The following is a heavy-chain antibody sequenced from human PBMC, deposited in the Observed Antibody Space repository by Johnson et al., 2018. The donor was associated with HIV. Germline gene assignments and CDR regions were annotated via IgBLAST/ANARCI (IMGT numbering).Heavy chain of an antibody. J-gene: IGHJ3*02. CDR2: INWNGGST. CDR3: ARGGRWDYDEISGHLRALDI. CDR1: GFTFDDYG. V-gene: IGHV3-20*04. Sequence: EVQLVESGGGVVRPGGSLRLSCAASGFTFDDYGLSWVRQAPGKGLEWVSGINWNGGSTGYADSVKGRFTISRDNAKNSLYMQMNSLRAEDTAVYYCARGGRWDYDEISGHLRALDIWGQGTMVTVAS. D-gene: IGHD3-22*01.